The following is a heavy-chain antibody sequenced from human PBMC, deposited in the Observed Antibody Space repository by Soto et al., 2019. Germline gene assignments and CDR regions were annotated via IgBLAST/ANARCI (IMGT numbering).Heavy chain of an antibody. CDR1: GGTFSSYA. J-gene: IGHJ3*02. CDR3: ARGGTFGDAFDI. Sequence: ASVKVSCKASGGTFSSYAISWVRQAPGQGLEWMGGIIPIFGTANYAQKFQGSLTITADESTSRAYMELSSLRSEDTAVYYCARGGTFGDAFDIWGQGTMVTVSS. V-gene: IGHV1-69*13. CDR2: IIPIFGTA. D-gene: IGHD3-10*01.